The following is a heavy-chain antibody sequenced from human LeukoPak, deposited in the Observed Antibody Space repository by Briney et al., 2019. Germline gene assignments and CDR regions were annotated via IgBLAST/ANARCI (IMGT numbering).Heavy chain of an antibody. CDR2: ISTSGGST. Sequence: GGSLRLSCAVSRFTLSNYAMSWVRQAPGKGLEWVSGISTSGGSTYYADSVRGRLTISRDNSKNTLYLQMNSLRAEDTAVYYCAKNKTCGGIGDLDYWGQGTLVTVSS. V-gene: IGHV3-23*01. J-gene: IGHJ4*02. CDR3: AKNKTCGGIGDLDY. D-gene: IGHD4-23*01. CDR1: RFTLSNYA.